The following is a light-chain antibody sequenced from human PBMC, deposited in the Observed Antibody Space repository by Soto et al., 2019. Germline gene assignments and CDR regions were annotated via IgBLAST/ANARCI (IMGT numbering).Light chain of an antibody. CDR1: SSDVGGYNY. CDR2: EVS. CDR3: SSYTRSSTVV. Sequence: ALTQPASVSGSPGQSITISCTGTSSDVGGYNYVSWYQQHPGKAPRLMIYEVSNRPSGVSNRFSGSKSGNTASLTISGLQAEDEADYYCSSYTRSSTVVFGGGTKLTVL. J-gene: IGLJ2*01. V-gene: IGLV2-14*01.